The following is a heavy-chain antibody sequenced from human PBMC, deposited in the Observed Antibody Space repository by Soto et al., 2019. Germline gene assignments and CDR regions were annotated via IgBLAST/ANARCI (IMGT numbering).Heavy chain of an antibody. Sequence: GGSLRLSCAASGFTFSNYAMSWVRQSPGKGLEWVSYISSSSSTIYYADSVKGRFTISRDNAKNSLYLQMNSLRDEDTAVYYCAREGYPFDYWGQGTLVTSPQ. D-gene: IGHD5-12*01. CDR1: GFTFSNYA. J-gene: IGHJ4*02. V-gene: IGHV3-48*02. CDR2: ISSSSSTI. CDR3: AREGYPFDY.